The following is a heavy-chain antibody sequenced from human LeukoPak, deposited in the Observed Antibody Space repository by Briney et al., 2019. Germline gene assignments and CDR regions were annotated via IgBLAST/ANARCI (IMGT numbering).Heavy chain of an antibody. D-gene: IGHD5-24*01. V-gene: IGHV3-53*01. CDR2: IYGGGNI. Sequence: GGSLRLSCAASGFTYSNVWMNWDRQAPGKGLEWVSVIYGGGNIYYADSVKGRFTISRDNSKNTLYLQMNSLRAEDTAVYYCARGAGYNYPYYFDYWGQGTLVTVSS. CDR1: GFTYSNVW. CDR3: ARGAGYNYPYYFDY. J-gene: IGHJ4*02.